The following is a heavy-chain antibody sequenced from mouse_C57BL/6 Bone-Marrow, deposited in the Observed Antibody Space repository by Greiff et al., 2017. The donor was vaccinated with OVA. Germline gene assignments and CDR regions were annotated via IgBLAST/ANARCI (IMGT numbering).Heavy chain of an antibody. V-gene: IGHV1-76*01. CDR1: GYTFTDYY. J-gene: IGHJ3*01. D-gene: IGHD2-4*01. CDR2: IYPGSGNT. Sequence: QVQLKQSGAELVRPGASVKLSCKASGYTFTDYYINWVKQRPGQGLEWIARIYPGSGNTYYNEKFKGKATLTAEKSSSTAYMQLSSLTSEDSAVFFWARWGDYDGAGFGYGGQGTLVTVSA. CDR3: ARWGDYDGAGFGY.